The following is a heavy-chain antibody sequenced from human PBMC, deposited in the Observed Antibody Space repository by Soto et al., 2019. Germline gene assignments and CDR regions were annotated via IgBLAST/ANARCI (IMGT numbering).Heavy chain of an antibody. J-gene: IGHJ2*01. CDR1: GFTVSNNY. V-gene: IGHV3-66*01. CDR2: IYSDGST. D-gene: IGHD1-26*01. CDR3: ARARSDWYFDL. Sequence: EVQLVESGGGLVQPGGSLRLSCAASGFTVSNNYMSWVRQAPGKGLEWVSVIYSDGSTYYADSVKGRFTISRDNSNNTLYVQMNSLRAEDTAVYYCARARSDWYFDLWGRDTLVTVSS.